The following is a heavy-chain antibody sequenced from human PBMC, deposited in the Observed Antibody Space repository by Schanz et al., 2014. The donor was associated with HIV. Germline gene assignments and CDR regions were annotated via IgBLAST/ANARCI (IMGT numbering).Heavy chain of an antibody. D-gene: IGHD1-26*01. CDR3: ARGEDWPGGASDH. CDR2: ISPSNGDT. Sequence: QVQLVQSGAEVEKPGASAKVSCKTSGYGFTNYGVTWVRQAPGQGLAWMGWISPSNGDTKYTHWLQGRVTMTTDTSTNTAYMELRSLKSDDTAVYYCARGEDWPGGASDHWGQGTLVIVS. CDR1: GYGFTNYG. J-gene: IGHJ5*02. V-gene: IGHV1-18*01.